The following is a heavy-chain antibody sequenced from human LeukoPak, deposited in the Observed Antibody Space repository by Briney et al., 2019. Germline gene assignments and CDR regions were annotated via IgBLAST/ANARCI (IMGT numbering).Heavy chain of an antibody. CDR1: GFTFSSYG. J-gene: IGHJ4*02. D-gene: IGHD3-9*01. CDR2: IRYDGSNK. CDR3: ATLSRDYDILTGYYEGAIGDY. V-gene: IGHV3-30*02. Sequence: GGSLRLSCAASGFTFSSYGMHWVRQAPGKGLEWVAFIRYDGSNKYYADSVKGRFTISRDNSKNTLYLQMNSLRAEDTAVYYCATLSRDYDILTGYYEGAIGDYWGQGTLVTVSS.